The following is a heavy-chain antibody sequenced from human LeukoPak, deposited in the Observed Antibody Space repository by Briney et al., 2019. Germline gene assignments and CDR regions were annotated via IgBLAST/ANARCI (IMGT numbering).Heavy chain of an antibody. V-gene: IGHV3-33*06. J-gene: IGHJ4*02. Sequence: GGSLRLSCAASGFTFSRVAMHWVRQAPGKGLEWVAIIWDDGSETLYADSVRGRFTISRDNSKNMLYLQMSSLRAEDTAVYYCAKTRDRGGYIRDFLGQGTLVSVSS. CDR2: IWDDGSET. CDR1: GFTFSRVA. CDR3: AKTRDRGGYIRDF. D-gene: IGHD5-24*01.